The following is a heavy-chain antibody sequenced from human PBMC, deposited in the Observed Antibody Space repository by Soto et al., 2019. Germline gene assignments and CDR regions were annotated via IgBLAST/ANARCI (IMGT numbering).Heavy chain of an antibody. J-gene: IGHJ6*02. CDR2: IKSKTDGGTT. V-gene: IGHV3-15*01. CDR1: GFTFSNAW. D-gene: IGHD6-19*01. Sequence: GGSLRLSCAASGFTFSNAWMSWVRQAPGQGLEWVGRIKSKTDGGTTDSAAPVKGRFTISRDDSKNTLYLQMNSLKTEDTAVYYCTTGMLYSSGWYPPYYYYGMDVWGQGTTVTVSS. CDR3: TTGMLYSSGWYPPYYYYGMDV.